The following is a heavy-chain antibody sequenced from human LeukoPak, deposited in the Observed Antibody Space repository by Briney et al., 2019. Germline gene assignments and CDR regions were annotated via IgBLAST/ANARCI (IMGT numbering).Heavy chain of an antibody. CDR1: GDSISSYY. V-gene: IGHV4-4*07. CDR3: ARVPRYCSGGSCYSEYYFDY. Sequence: SETLSLTCSVSGDSISSYYGSWIRQPAGKGLELIGRMYPSGGINYNSSLKSRVTMSIDTSKNQSSLQLSSVTAADTTVYYCARVPRYCSGGSCYSEYYFDYWGQGTPVTVSS. D-gene: IGHD2-15*01. J-gene: IGHJ4*02. CDR2: MYPSGGI.